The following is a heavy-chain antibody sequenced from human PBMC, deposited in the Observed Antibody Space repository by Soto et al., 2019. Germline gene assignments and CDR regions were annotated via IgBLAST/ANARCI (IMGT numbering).Heavy chain of an antibody. CDR2: ISGHQGDT. CDR1: GYIFVTYG. D-gene: IGHD1-26*01. CDR3: ARGLCSGSMRDCYYYFYGMHA. Sequence: VRLVQSGGEVKKTGASVKVSGKAPGYIFVTYGISWLRQAPRQWLGWLGWISGHQGDTIFAEKVQCRVSITTDTSTSTAYMELRSMRSDDTTVYYCARGLCSGSMRDCYYYFYGMHAWGQGPAVAASS. J-gene: IGHJ6*02. V-gene: IGHV1-18*01.